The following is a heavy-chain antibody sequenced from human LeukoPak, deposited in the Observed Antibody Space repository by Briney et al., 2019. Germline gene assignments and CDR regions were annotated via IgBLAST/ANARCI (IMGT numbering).Heavy chain of an antibody. CDR1: GYTFTGYY. CDR3: ARPPHYYYDSSGYD. Sequence: GASVKVSCKASGYTFTGYYMHWVRQAPGQGLEWMGWVNPNSGGTNYAQKFQGRVTMTMDTSISTAYMELSRLRSDDTAVYYCARPPHYYYDSSGYDWGQGTLVTVSS. V-gene: IGHV1-2*02. D-gene: IGHD3-22*01. J-gene: IGHJ4*02. CDR2: VNPNSGGT.